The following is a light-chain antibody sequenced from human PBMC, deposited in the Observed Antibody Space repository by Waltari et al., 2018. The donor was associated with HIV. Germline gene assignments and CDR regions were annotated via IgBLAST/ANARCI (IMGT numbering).Light chain of an antibody. V-gene: IGLV1-47*01. CDR2: GGN. Sequence: QSVLTQPPSASGTPGQRVTISCSGSSSNIGRNYVYWYRQLTGTAPKLRIYGGNHRPSGVPDRFSVSKSGTSASLAISGLRSGNEADYYSAAWDASLSVWVFGGGTKLTVL. CDR1: SSNIGRNY. J-gene: IGLJ3*02. CDR3: AAWDASLSVWV.